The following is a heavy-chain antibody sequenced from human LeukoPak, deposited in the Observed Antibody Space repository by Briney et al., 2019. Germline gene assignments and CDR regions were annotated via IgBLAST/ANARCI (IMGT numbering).Heavy chain of an antibody. CDR3: ASSDHNRDDYVWGSYRYTAIDY. CDR1: VGSISSSSSY. CDR2: IYYSGST. D-gene: IGHD3-16*02. J-gene: IGHJ4*02. V-gene: IGHV4-39*02. Sequence: PPETLSLTCTVSVGSISSSSSYWGSIRQPPGKGLEWIGSIYYSGSTNYNRSLKSRATIFGDTSKIHFSQKLSSLTAADTAVYYWASSDHNRDDYVWGSYRYTAIDYWGQGTLVTVSS.